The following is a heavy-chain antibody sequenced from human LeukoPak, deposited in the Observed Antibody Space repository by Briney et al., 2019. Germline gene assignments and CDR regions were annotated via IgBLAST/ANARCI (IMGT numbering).Heavy chain of an antibody. CDR1: GYTFTGYY. Sequence: VASLKVSCKASGYTFTGYYMHWVRQTPGQGLEWMGWINPNSGGTNYAQKFQGRVTMTRDTSISTAYMELSRLRSDDTAVYYCARGYCSGGSCYQNFDYWGQGILVTVSS. CDR2: INPNSGGT. V-gene: IGHV1-2*02. J-gene: IGHJ4*02. CDR3: ARGYCSGGSCYQNFDY. D-gene: IGHD2-15*01.